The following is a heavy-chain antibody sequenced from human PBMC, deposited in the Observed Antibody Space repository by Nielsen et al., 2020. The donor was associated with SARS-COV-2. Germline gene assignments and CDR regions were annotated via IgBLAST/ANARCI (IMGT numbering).Heavy chain of an antibody. D-gene: IGHD2-15*01. CDR2: ISSSSSYI. V-gene: IGHV3-21*01. CDR1: LFTFICYS. J-gene: IGHJ4*02. CDR3: ARGGGDFDY. Sequence: SLTISCSSSLFTFICYSMNWVRQAPGKGLEWVSSISSSSSYIYYADSVKGRFTISRDNAKNSLYLQMNSLRAEDTAVYYCARGGGDFDYWGQGTLVTVSS.